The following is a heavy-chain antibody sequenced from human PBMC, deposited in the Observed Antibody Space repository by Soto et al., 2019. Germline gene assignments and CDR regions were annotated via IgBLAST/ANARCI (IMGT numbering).Heavy chain of an antibody. D-gene: IGHD3-3*01. Sequence: RGESLKISCKGSGHNFAGYWIAWVRQMPGKGLELMGIIYPSDSDTRYRPSFQGQVTISADKSISSAYLQWSSLRASDTAMYYCARGGVSTRTFDYWGQGTPVTVSS. CDR3: ARGGVSTRTFDY. J-gene: IGHJ4*02. CDR1: GHNFAGYW. CDR2: IYPSDSDT. V-gene: IGHV5-51*01.